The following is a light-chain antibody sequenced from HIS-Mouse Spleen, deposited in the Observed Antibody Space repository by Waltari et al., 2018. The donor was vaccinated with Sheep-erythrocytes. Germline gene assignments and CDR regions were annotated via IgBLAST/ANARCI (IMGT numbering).Light chain of an antibody. Sequence: TQSPGTLSLSPGERATLSCTGTSSDVGGYNSVSWYQQHPGKAPKLMIYDGSKRPSGVPDRFSGSKSGNTASLTISGLQAEDEADYYCCSYAGSYNHVFATGTKVTVL. CDR3: CSYAGSYNHV. J-gene: IGLJ1*01. CDR2: DGS. V-gene: IGLV2-11*01. CDR1: SSDVGGYNS.